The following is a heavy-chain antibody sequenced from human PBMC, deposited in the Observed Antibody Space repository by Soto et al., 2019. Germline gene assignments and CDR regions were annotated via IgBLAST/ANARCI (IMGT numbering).Heavy chain of an antibody. CDR1: GGYISNYY. CDR3: ARHRTGLDS. V-gene: IGHV4-59*08. CDR2: IYYSGST. Sequence: SETLSLTCTVSGGYISNYYWSWIRQPPGKGLEYIGYIYYSGSTNYNPSLKSRVTISVDTSKNQFSLKLNSVTAADTAVYYCARHRTGLDSWGQGTLVTVSS. D-gene: IGHD1-1*01. J-gene: IGHJ4*02.